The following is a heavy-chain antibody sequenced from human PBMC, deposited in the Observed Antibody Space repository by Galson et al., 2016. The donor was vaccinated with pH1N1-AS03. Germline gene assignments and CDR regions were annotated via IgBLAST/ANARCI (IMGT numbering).Heavy chain of an antibody. CDR3: ARRETEVGTDF. V-gene: IGHV5-51*01. Sequence: QSGAEVKKPGESLKISCKGSGYTFSSYWIAWVRQMPGKGLEWMGIIYPGDSDTKYSPAFQGQVTFSADKSVNTAYLQWSSLKASDTAMYYCARRETEVGTDFWGQGTLVTVSS. CDR2: IYPGDSDT. J-gene: IGHJ4*02. CDR1: GYTFSSYW. D-gene: IGHD1-1*01.